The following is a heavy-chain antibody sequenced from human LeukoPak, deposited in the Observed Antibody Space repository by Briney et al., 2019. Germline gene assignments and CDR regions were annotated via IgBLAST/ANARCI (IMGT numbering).Heavy chain of an antibody. CDR2: INHSGST. J-gene: IGHJ6*03. V-gene: IGHV4-34*01. D-gene: IGHD3-3*01. Sequence: PSETLSLTCAVYGGSFSGYYWSWIRQPPGKGLEWIGEINHSGSTNYNPSLKSRVTISVDTSKNQFSLKLSSVTAADTAVYYCARASGTIFGVVYYYYYMDVWGKGTTVTVSS. CDR1: GGSFSGYY. CDR3: ARASGTIFGVVYYYYYMDV.